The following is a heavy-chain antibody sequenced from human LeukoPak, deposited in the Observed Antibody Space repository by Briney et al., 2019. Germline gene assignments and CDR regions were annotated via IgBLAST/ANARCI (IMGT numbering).Heavy chain of an antibody. Sequence: GGSLRLSCAASGFTFSSYAMHWVRQAPGKGLEYVSAISSNGGSTYYANSVKGRFTISRDNVKNSLYLQMNSLRAEDTAVYYCARGNVAVSRDYWGQGTLATVSS. CDR1: GFTFSSYA. D-gene: IGHD2-15*01. J-gene: IGHJ4*02. CDR2: ISSNGGST. V-gene: IGHV3-64*01. CDR3: ARGNVAVSRDY.